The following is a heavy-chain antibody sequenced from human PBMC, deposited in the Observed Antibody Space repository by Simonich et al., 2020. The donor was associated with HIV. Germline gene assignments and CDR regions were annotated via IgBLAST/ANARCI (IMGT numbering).Heavy chain of an antibody. CDR3: ARRHPTTVTTPYFDY. V-gene: IGHV4-34*01. CDR1: GGSFSGYY. D-gene: IGHD4-17*01. J-gene: IGHJ4*02. Sequence: QVQLQQWGAGLLKPSETLSLTCAVYGGSFSGYYWSWIRQPPGKGLEWIGEINQRGSTNYNPSLKRRVTISVDTSKNQFSLKLSSVTAADTAVYYCARRHPTTVTTPYFDYWGQGTLVTVSS. CDR2: INQRGST.